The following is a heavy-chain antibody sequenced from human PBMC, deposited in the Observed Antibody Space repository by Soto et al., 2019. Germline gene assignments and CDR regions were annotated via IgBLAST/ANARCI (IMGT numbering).Heavy chain of an antibody. CDR3: AKVLIAAAGYFDY. D-gene: IGHD6-13*01. CDR1: GFTFSSYA. J-gene: IGHJ4*02. V-gene: IGHV3-23*01. CDR2: ISGSGGST. Sequence: GGSLRLSCAASGFTFSSYAMSWVLQAPGKGLEWVSAISGSGGSTYYADSVKGRLTISRDNSKNTLYLQMNSLRAEDTAVYYCAKVLIAAAGYFDYWGQGTLVTASS.